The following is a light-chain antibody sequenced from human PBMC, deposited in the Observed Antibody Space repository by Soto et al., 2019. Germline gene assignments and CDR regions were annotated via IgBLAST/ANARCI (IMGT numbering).Light chain of an antibody. CDR1: QSVGSNY. J-gene: IGKJ1*01. CDR3: QQYGSSPWT. CDR2: GAS. Sequence: EIVLTQFPGTLSLSPGERATLSCRASQSVGSNYLAWYQQKPGQGPRLLIYGASSRATGIPDRFSGSGSGTDFTLTISRLEPEDFAVYYCQQYGSSPWTFGQGTKVDIK. V-gene: IGKV3-20*01.